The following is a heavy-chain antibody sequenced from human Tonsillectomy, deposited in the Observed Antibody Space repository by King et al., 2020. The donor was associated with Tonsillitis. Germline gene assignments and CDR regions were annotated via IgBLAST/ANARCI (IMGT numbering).Heavy chain of an antibody. CDR3: ITGTTRY. J-gene: IGHJ4*02. CDR2: IKSKTDGGTT. Sequence: QLVQSGGGLVKPGGSLRLSCAASGFTFSTAWMSWVRQAPGEGLEWVGRIKSKTDGGTTDYAAPVKGRFSILRGDSKNTLFLQMNSLKTEDTAVYYCITGTTRYWGQGTLVTVSS. CDR1: GFTFSTAW. D-gene: IGHD1-7*01. V-gene: IGHV3-15*01.